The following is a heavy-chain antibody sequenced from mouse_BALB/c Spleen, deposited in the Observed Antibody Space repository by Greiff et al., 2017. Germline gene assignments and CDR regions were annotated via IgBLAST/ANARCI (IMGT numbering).Heavy chain of an antibody. CDR3: TREDGSPWFAY. Sequence: EVKVEESGGGLVKPGGSLKLSCAASGFTFSSYTMSWVRQTPEKKLEWVATISSGGSYTYYPDSVKGRFTISRDNAKNTLYLQMSSLKSEDTAMYYCTREDGSPWFAYWGQGTLVTVSA. CDR2: ISSGGSYT. CDR1: GFTFSSYT. D-gene: IGHD1-1*01. V-gene: IGHV5-6-4*01. J-gene: IGHJ3*01.